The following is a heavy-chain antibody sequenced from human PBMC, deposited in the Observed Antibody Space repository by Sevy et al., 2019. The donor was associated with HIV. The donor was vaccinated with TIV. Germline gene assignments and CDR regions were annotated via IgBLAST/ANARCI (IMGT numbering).Heavy chain of an antibody. CDR2: ISSGSSYI. J-gene: IGHJ6*02. Sequence: GGSLRLSCAASGFTFSYYTMNWVRQAPGKGLEWVSYISSGSSYISYTDSVKGRFTISRDNATNSLYRQMNSLRPEDTAMYFCARDRDYYGSGTFDAWGQGTTVTVSS. CDR3: ARDRDYYGSGTFDA. CDR1: GFTFSYYT. D-gene: IGHD3-10*01. V-gene: IGHV3-21*06.